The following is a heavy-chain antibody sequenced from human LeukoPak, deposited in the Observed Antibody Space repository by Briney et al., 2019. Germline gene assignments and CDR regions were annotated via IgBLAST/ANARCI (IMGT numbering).Heavy chain of an antibody. V-gene: IGHV1-18*01. CDR3: ARGWIGMPTVYFDY. CDR2: ISTYTGNT. J-gene: IGHJ4*02. CDR1: DYTFTSYG. D-gene: IGHD5-24*01. Sequence: VASVKVSCKASDYTFTSYGISWVRQAPGQGLEWMGWISTYTGNTKYTQKLQGRVTMTADTSTRTAYMELRSLTSDDTAVYYCARGWIGMPTVYFDYWGQGTLVSVSS.